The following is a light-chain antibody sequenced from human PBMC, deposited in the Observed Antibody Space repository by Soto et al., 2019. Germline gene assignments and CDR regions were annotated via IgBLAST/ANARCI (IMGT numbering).Light chain of an antibody. CDR1: SSDVGGYNF. CDR3: SSYTGSSTRYV. CDR2: EVS. Sequence: QSVLTQPASVSGSPGQSITISCTGTSSDVGGYNFVSWYQQYPGKAPKLMIYEVSNRPSGVSNRFSGSKPGNTASLTISGLQAEDESDYYCSSYTGSSTRYVFGTGTKVTVL. V-gene: IGLV2-14*01. J-gene: IGLJ1*01.